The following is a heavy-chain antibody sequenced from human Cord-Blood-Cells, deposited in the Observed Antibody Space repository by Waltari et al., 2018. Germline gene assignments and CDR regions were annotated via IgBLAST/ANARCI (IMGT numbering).Heavy chain of an antibody. CDR2: IYPGDSDT. J-gene: IGHJ6*02. D-gene: IGHD6-6*01. CDR1: GYSFTSHW. Sequence: EVQLVQSGAEVKQPGESLKISCKGSGYSFTSHWIGWLRQLPGQGLEWRGIIYPGDSDTRYSPSFQGQVTISTDKSISTAYLQWSSLKASDTAMYYCARLPPAYSSSSYYYYGMDVWGQGTTVTVSS. CDR3: ARLPPAYSSSSYYYYGMDV. V-gene: IGHV5-51*03.